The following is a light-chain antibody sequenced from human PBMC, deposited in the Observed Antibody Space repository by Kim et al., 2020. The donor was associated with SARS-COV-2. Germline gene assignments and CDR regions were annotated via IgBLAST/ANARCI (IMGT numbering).Light chain of an antibody. CDR3: STRDSSGGHLL. Sequence: AFVQQTRRTSREDDSISYYASCYQQKPGQAAVLVIYGKNNRPSGVPDRFSCASSGNTTSLFTTSAQAEDDADDYCSTRDSSGGHLLFGGGTQLTVL. J-gene: IGLJ2*01. CDR1: DSISYY. CDR2: GKN. V-gene: IGLV3-19*01.